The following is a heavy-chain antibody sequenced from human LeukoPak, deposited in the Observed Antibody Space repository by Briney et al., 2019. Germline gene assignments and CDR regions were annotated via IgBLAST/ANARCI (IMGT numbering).Heavy chain of an antibody. D-gene: IGHD3-22*01. Sequence: ASVKVSCKASGYTFTGYYMHWVRQAPGQGLEWMGWINPNSGGTNYAQKFQGRVTRTRDTSISTAYMELSRLRSDDTAVYYCARDMRDTMIVVVITGFDPWGQGTLVTVSS. CDR1: GYTFTGYY. V-gene: IGHV1-2*02. J-gene: IGHJ5*02. CDR2: INPNSGGT. CDR3: ARDMRDTMIVVVITGFDP.